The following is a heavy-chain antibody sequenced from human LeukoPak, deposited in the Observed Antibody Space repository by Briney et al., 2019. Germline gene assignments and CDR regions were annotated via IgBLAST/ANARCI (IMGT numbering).Heavy chain of an antibody. J-gene: IGHJ4*02. CDR2: IYPRDGST. Sequence: ASVKVSCKASGYTFTSNYIHWVRQVPGQGLEWMGMIYPRDGSTSYAQKFQGRVTVTRDTSTSTVHMELSGLRSEDTAVYYCARDQEGFDYWGQGTLVTVYS. V-gene: IGHV1-46*01. CDR1: GYTFTSNY. CDR3: ARDQEGFDY.